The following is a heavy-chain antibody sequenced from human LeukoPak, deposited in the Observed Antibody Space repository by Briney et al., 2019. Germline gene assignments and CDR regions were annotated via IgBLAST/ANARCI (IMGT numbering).Heavy chain of an antibody. V-gene: IGHV4-34*01. CDR1: GGSFSGYY. CDR2: INHSGST. CDR3: AREITGGYYGSGTKLDY. Sequence: SETLSLTCAVYGGSFSGYYWSWIRQPPGKGLEWIGEINHSGSTNYNPSLKSRVTISVDTSKNQFSLKLSSVTAADTAVYYCAREITGGYYGSGTKLDYWGQGTLVTVSS. D-gene: IGHD3-10*01. J-gene: IGHJ4*02.